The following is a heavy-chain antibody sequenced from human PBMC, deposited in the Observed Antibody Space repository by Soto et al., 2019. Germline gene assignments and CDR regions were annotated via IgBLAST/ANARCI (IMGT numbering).Heavy chain of an antibody. V-gene: IGHV1-3*01. CDR2: INAGNGNT. D-gene: IGHD6-19*01. Sequence: ASVKVSCKASGHTFTSYAMHWVRQAPGQRLEWMGWINAGNGNTKYSQKFQGRVTITRDTSASTAYMELSSLRSEDTAVYYCERDLGYSSGCYEHDDYGMDVWGQGTTVNVAS. CDR3: ERDLGYSSGCYEHDDYGMDV. J-gene: IGHJ6*01. CDR1: GHTFTSYA.